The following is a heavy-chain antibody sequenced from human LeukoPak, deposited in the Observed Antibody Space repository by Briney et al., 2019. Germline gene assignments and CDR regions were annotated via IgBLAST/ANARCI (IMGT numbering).Heavy chain of an antibody. CDR1: GYTFTSYA. J-gene: IGHJ4*02. CDR2: MNPNSGNT. D-gene: IGHD3-16*02. V-gene: IGHV1-8*02. CDR3: ARATKGLRLGELSLTY. Sequence: ASVKVSCKASGYTFTSYAMHWVRQAPGQRLEWMGWMNPNSGNTGYAQKFQGRVTMTRNTSISTAYMELSSLRSEDTAVYYCARATKGLRLGELSLTYWGQGTLVTVSS.